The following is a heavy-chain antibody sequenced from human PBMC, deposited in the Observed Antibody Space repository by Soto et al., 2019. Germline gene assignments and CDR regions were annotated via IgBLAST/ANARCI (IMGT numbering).Heavy chain of an antibody. CDR3: ASYSAAVYYYYGMDV. CDR2: INPNSGGT. D-gene: IGHD2-21*01. J-gene: IGHJ6*02. CDR1: GYTFTGYY. Sequence: QVQLVQSGAEVKKPGASVKVSCKASGYTFTGYYMHWVRQAPGQGLEWMGWINPNSGGTNYAQKFQGRVTMTRDTSISTAYMELSRLRSDDTAVYYCASYSAAVYYYYGMDVWGQGTTVTVSS. V-gene: IGHV1-2*02.